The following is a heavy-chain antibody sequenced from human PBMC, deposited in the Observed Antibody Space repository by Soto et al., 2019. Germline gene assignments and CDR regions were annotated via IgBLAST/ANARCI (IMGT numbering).Heavy chain of an antibody. CDR1: GFTFSSYG. CDR3: ARDLNYYDSSGYYNY. D-gene: IGHD3-22*01. V-gene: IGHV3-33*01. Sequence: PGGSLRLSXAASGFTFSSYGMHWVRQAPGKGLEWVAVIWYDGSNKYYADSVKGRFTISRDNSKNTLYLQMNSLRAEDTAVYYCARDLNYYDSSGYYNYWGQGTLVTVSS. CDR2: IWYDGSNK. J-gene: IGHJ4*02.